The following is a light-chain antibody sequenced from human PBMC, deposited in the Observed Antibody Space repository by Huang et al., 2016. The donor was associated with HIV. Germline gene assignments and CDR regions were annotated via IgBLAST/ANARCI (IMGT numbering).Light chain of an antibody. Sequence: DIQMTPSPSSLSASVGDKVTITCRASQDIKNYLAWYQQKAGQVPKLLIYAASSLQSGVPSRFSGRGSGTDFTLSIISLQPEDVAIYYCQRYDSVPRTFGQGTKVDIK. CDR2: AAS. V-gene: IGKV1-27*01. CDR1: QDIKNY. CDR3: QRYDSVPRT. J-gene: IGKJ1*01.